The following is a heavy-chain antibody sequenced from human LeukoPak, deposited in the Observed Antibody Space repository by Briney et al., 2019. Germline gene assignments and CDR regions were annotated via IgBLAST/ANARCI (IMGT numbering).Heavy chain of an antibody. Sequence: SETLSLTCTVSGGSISSYYWSWIRQPPGKGLEWIGYIYYSGSTNYNPSLKSRVTISVDTSKNQFSLKLSSVTAADTAVYYCAGVLRYFDWSPYYFDYWGQGTLVTVSS. J-gene: IGHJ4*02. CDR3: AGVLRYFDWSPYYFDY. CDR2: IYYSGST. D-gene: IGHD3-9*01. V-gene: IGHV4-59*08. CDR1: GGSISSYY.